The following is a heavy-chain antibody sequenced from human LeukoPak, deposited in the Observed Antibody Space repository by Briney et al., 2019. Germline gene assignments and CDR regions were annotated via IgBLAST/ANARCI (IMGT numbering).Heavy chain of an antibody. CDR2: FDPEDGET. J-gene: IGHJ4*02. CDR3: ATGQLELLGLGY. V-gene: IGHV1-24*01. Sequence: ASVKVSCKVSGYTLTELSMHWVRQAPGKGLEWMGGFDPEDGETIYAQKFPGRVTMTEDTSTDTAYMELSSLRSEDTAVYYCATGQLELLGLGYWGQGTLVTVSS. D-gene: IGHD1-7*01. CDR1: GYTLTELS.